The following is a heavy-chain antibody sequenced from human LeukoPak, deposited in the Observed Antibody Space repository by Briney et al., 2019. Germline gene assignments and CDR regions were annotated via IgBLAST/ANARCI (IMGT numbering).Heavy chain of an antibody. V-gene: IGHV4-38-2*02. J-gene: IGHJ4*02. D-gene: IGHD5-24*01. CDR1: GFSISSGYY. CDR2: IYRSGST. Sequence: SETLSLTRIVSGFSISSGYYWGWMRQPPGKGLEWIGNIYRSGSTYYNPSLKSRVTISVDTSKNQFSLRLTSVTAADTAVYYCARANYGGFDYWGQGTLVPVSS. CDR3: ARANYGGFDY.